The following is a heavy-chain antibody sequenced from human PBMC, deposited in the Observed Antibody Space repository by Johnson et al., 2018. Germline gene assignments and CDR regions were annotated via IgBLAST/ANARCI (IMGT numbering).Heavy chain of an antibody. CDR3: ANSVSDYGDYVYLQN. CDR2: ISGSSAKI. J-gene: IGHJ1*01. V-gene: IGHV3-48*04. Sequence: VQSGGSLRLSCATSGFTFHLYAMNWVRQAPGKGLEWVAYISGSSAKIEYADSVKGRFIVSRDNDKKSLYLQMDSLRAEDTAVYFCANSVSDYGDYVYLQNWGQGTLVTVSS. D-gene: IGHD4-17*01. CDR1: GFTFHLYA.